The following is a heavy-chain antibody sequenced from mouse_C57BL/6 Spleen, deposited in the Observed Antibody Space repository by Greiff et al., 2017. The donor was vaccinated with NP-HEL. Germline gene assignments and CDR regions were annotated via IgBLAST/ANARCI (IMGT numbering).Heavy chain of an antibody. CDR1: GYSITSGYY. V-gene: IGHV3-6*01. D-gene: IGHD1-1*01. J-gene: IGHJ2*01. CDR2: ISYDGSN. CDR3: ARGYYGSSPYY. Sequence: EVQLQQSGPGLVKPSQSLSLTCSVTGYSITSGYYWNWIRQFPGNKLEWMGYISYDGSNNYNPSLKNRISITRDTSKNQFFLKLNSVTTEDTATYYCARGYYGSSPYYWGQGTTLTVSS.